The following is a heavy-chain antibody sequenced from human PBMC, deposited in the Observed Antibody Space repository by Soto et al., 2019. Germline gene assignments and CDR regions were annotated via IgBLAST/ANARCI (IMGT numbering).Heavy chain of an antibody. J-gene: IGHJ6*02. CDR1: GYTFTGYY. CDR3: ARDHVPAAAYYYYGMDV. CDR2: INPNSGGT. V-gene: IGHV1-2*02. Sequence: QVQLVQSGAEVKKPGASVKVSCKASGYTFTGYYMHWVRQAPGQGLEWMGWINPNSGGTNYAQKYQSRVTMTRDTSISTAYMELSRLRSDDTAVYYCARDHVPAAAYYYYGMDVWGQGTTVTVSS. D-gene: IGHD2-2*01.